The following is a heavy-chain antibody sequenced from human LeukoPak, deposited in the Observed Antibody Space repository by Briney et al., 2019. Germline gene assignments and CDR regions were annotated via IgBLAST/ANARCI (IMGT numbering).Heavy chain of an antibody. V-gene: IGHV1-18*01. CDR3: ARDLPLDYYDIRELVPYWYFDL. CDR1: GYTFTSYA. Sequence: ASVKVSCKASGYTFTSYAISWVRQAPGQGLEWMGRTSAYNGNTNYAQNLQGRVTMTTDTSTSTAYMELRSLRSDDTAMYYCARDLPLDYYDIRELVPYWYFDLWGQGTLVTVSS. CDR2: TSAYNGNT. D-gene: IGHD3-22*01. J-gene: IGHJ2*01.